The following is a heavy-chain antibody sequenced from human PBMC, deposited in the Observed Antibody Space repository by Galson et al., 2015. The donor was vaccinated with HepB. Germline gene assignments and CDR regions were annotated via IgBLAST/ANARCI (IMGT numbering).Heavy chain of an antibody. Sequence: SLRLSCAASGFTFSDYYMSWIRQAPGKGLEWVSYISSSGSTIYYADSVKGRFTISRDNAKNSLYLRMNSLRAEDTAVYYCARDLGSIYYHDLDYWGQGTLVTVSS. J-gene: IGHJ4*02. CDR2: ISSSGSTI. D-gene: IGHD3-22*01. CDR3: ARDLGSIYYHDLDY. V-gene: IGHV3-11*01. CDR1: GFTFSDYY.